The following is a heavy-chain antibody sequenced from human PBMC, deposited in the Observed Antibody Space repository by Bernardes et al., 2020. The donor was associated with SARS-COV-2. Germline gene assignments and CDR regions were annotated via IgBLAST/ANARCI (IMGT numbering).Heavy chain of an antibody. V-gene: IGHV3-30*03. J-gene: IGHJ6*02. CDR2: ISYDGSNK. Sequence: GGSLRLSCAASGFTFSSYGMHWVRQAPGKGLEWVAVISYDGSNKYYADSVKGRFTISRDNSKNTLYLQMNSLRAEDTAVYYAVTDHHPQLYYYGMDVWGQGTTVTVSS. CDR3: VTDHHPQLYYYGMDV. D-gene: IGHD2-21*02. CDR1: GFTFSSYG.